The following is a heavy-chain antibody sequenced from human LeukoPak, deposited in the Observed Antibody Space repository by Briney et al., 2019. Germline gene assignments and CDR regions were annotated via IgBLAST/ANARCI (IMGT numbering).Heavy chain of an antibody. CDR2: IIPIFGTA. CDR1: GGTFSSYA. J-gene: IGHJ4*02. CDR3: AATMVRGVITFDY. V-gene: IGHV1-69*05. D-gene: IGHD3-10*01. Sequence: ASVKVSCKASGGTFSSYAISWVRQAPGQGLEWMGGIIPIFGTANYAQKFQGRVTMTRNTSISTAYMELSSLRSEDTAVYYCAATMVRGVITFDYWGQGTLVTVSS.